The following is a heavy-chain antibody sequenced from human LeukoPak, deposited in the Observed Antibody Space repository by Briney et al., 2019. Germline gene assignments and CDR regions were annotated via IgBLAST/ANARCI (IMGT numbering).Heavy chain of an antibody. J-gene: IGHJ4*02. Sequence: PGGPLRPSCAASGLTFSTYARPWFRKAQAKGLEWGPVISYDGSNKYYADSVKGRFTISRDNSKNTLYLQMNSLRTEDTAVYYCAREKVVIAVAGPPDYWGQGTLVTVSS. CDR2: ISYDGSNK. D-gene: IGHD6-19*01. V-gene: IGHV3-30-3*01. CDR3: AREKVVIAVAGPPDY. CDR1: GLTFSTYA.